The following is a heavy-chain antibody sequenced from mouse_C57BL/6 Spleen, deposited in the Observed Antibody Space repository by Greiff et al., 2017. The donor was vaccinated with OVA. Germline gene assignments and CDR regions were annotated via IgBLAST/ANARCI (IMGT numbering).Heavy chain of an antibody. CDR3: ARACTTVVAHKGFDY. Sequence: QVQLQQPGAELVMPGASVKLSCKASGYTFTSYWMHWVKQRPGQGLEWIEEIDPSDSYTNYNQKFKGKSTLTVDKSSSTAYMQLSSLTSEDSAVYYCARACTTVVAHKGFDYWGQGTTLTVSS. CDR1: GYTFTSYW. D-gene: IGHD1-1*01. V-gene: IGHV1-69*01. J-gene: IGHJ2*01. CDR2: IDPSDSYT.